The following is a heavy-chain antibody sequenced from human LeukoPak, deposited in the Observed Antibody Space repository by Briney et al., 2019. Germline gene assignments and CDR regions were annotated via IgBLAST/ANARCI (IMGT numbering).Heavy chain of an antibody. CDR3: ARMDSSGWYGWYFDL. Sequence: SETLSLTCAVSGDSISSYYWSWIRQPPGKGLEWIGFIYYSGSTNYNPSLQSRVTISVDTSKNQFSLKLSSVTAADTAVYYCARMDSSGWYGWYFDLWGRGTLVTVSS. CDR2: IYYSGST. CDR1: GDSISSYY. D-gene: IGHD6-19*01. J-gene: IGHJ2*01. V-gene: IGHV4-59*08.